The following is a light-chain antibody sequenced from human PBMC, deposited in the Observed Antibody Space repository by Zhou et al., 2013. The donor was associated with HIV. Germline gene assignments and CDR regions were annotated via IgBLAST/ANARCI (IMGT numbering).Light chain of an antibody. J-gene: IGKJ1*01. V-gene: IGKV1-5*03. CDR3: QQYQSYSWT. CDR2: RAS. Sequence: DIQMTQSPSTLSASVGDRVTIXCRASQGIGDWLAWYQQKPGKAPKLLIYRASSLESGVPSRFSGSGSGTEFTLTISTLQPDDFATYYCQQYQSYSWTFGQGTKV. CDR1: QGIGDW.